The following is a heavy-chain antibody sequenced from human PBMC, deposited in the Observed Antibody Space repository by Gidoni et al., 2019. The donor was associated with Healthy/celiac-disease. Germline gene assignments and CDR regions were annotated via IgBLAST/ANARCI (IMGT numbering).Heavy chain of an antibody. J-gene: IGHJ4*02. CDR2: INHSGST. D-gene: IGHD3-10*01. CDR3: ARGRGSKRRYYFDY. CDR1: GGSFSGYY. Sequence: QVQLQQWGAGLLKPSETLSLTCAVYGGSFSGYYWSWIRQPPGKGLEWIGEINHSGSTNYNRSLKSRVTISVDTSKNQFSLKLSSVTAADTAVYYCARGRGSKRRYYFDYWGQGTLVTVSS. V-gene: IGHV4-34*01.